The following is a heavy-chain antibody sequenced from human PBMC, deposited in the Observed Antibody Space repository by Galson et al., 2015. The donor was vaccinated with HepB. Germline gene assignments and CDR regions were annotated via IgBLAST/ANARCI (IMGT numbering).Heavy chain of an antibody. CDR3: ARAMFYSDNTGSEYYIDN. D-gene: IGHD3-22*01. Sequence: ETLSLTCTVSGGSISSYYWSWIRQPPGKGLEWIGYIYSGTTNYNPSLKSRVTISVDTSEDQFSLKLSSVTAADTAIYYCARAMFYSDNTGSEYYIDNWGQGTLVTVSS. CDR2: IYSGTT. J-gene: IGHJ4*02. V-gene: IGHV4-59*08. CDR1: GGSISSYY.